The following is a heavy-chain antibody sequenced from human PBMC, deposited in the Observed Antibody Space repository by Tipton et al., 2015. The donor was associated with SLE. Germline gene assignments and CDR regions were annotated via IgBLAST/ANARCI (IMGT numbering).Heavy chain of an antibody. CDR1: GGSFRGYY. CDR3: AIGPGAFDY. D-gene: IGHD3-10*01. V-gene: IGHV4-34*01. J-gene: IGHJ4*02. Sequence: LRLSCAVYGGSFRGYYWSWIRQPPGKGLERIGEINHSGSTNYNPSLKSPVTISADTSKNQFSLKLSSVTAADTAVYYCAIGPGAFDYWGQGTLVTVSS. CDR2: INHSGST.